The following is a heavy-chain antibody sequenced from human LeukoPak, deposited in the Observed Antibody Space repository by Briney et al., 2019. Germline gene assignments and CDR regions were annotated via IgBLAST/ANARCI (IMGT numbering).Heavy chain of an antibody. CDR1: GFTFSSYG. J-gene: IGHJ3*02. CDR3: AKDRSAYYYDSSGFYPDAFDI. Sequence: GGSLRLSCATSGFTFSSYGIHWVRQAPGKGLEWVAVISYDGSNKYYADSVKGRFTISRDNSKNTLYLQMNSLRVEDTAVYYCAKDRSAYYYDSSGFYPDAFDIWGQGTMVTVSS. D-gene: IGHD3-22*01. CDR2: ISYDGSNK. V-gene: IGHV3-30*18.